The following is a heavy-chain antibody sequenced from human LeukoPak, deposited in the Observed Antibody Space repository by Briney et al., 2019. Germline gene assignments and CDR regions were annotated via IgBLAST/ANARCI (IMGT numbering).Heavy chain of an antibody. J-gene: IGHJ4*02. CDR1: GFTFNNYA. V-gene: IGHV3-30-3*01. CDR3: ARDLGFGELDY. Sequence: GGSLRLSCAASGFTFNNYAMHWVRQAPGKGLEWVAVISYGGSNKYYADSVKGRFTVSRDNSENTLYLQMTSLRADDTAVYYCARDLGFGELDYWGQGTLVTVSS. D-gene: IGHD3-10*01. CDR2: ISYGGSNK.